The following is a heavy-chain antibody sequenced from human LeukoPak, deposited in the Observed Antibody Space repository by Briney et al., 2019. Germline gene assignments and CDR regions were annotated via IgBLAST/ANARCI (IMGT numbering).Heavy chain of an antibody. V-gene: IGHV3-21*01. Sequence: GGSLRLSCAASGFTFSSYTMNWVRQAPGKGLEWVSSISSSSSYIYYAESVKGRFTMSRDNAKNSLYLQMNSLRAEDTAVYYCARVQRGIAVALDYWGQGTLATVSS. J-gene: IGHJ4*02. CDR3: ARVQRGIAVALDY. D-gene: IGHD6-19*01. CDR1: GFTFSSYT. CDR2: ISSSSSYI.